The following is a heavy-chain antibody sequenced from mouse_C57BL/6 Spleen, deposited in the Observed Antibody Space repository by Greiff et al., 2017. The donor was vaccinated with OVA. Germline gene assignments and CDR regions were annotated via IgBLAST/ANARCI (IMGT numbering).Heavy chain of an antibody. Sequence: EVQLQQSGPVLVKPGASVKMSCKASGYTFTDYYMNWVKQSHGKSLEWIGVINPYNGGTSYNQKFKGQATLTVDTSSSTAYMELNSLTSEDSAVYSGARRALLRGRDYARDYWGQGTSVTVAS. CDR2: INPYNGGT. V-gene: IGHV1-19*01. CDR1: GYTFTDYY. D-gene: IGHD1-2*01. CDR3: ARRALLRGRDYARDY. J-gene: IGHJ4*01.